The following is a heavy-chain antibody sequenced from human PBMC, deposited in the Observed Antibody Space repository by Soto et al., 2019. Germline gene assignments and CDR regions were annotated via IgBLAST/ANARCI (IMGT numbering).Heavy chain of an antibody. CDR2: IYWNDDK. CDR3: ALCPYYYDSSGPGDAFDI. V-gene: IGHV2-5*01. Sequence: SGPTLVNPTQTLTLTCTFSGFSPSPSGVGVGWIRQPPGKALEWLALIYWNDDKRYSPSLKSRLTITKDTSKNQVVLTMTNMDPVDTATYYCALCPYYYDSSGPGDAFDIWGQGTMVTVSS. J-gene: IGHJ3*02. CDR1: GFSPSPSGVG. D-gene: IGHD3-22*01.